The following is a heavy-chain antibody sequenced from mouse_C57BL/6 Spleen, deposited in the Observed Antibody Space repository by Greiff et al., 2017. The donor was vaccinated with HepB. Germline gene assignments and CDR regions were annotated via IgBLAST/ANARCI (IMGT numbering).Heavy chain of an antibody. CDR2: ISDGGSYT. D-gene: IGHD2-1*01. CDR3: AREGDTGNYDY. CDR1: GFTFSSYA. Sequence: EVKLVESGGGLVKPGGSLKLSCAASGFTFSSYAMSWVRQTPEKRLEWVATISDGGSYTYYPDNVKGRFTISRANAKNNLYLQMSHLKSEDTAMYYGAREGDTGNYDYWGQGTTLTVSS. V-gene: IGHV5-4*01. J-gene: IGHJ2*01.